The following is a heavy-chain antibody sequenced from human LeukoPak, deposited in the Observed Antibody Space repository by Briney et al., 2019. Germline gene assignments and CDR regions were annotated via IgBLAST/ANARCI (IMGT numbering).Heavy chain of an antibody. Sequence: ASVKVSCKASGGTFSSYAISWVRQAPGQGLEWMGGIIPIFGTANYAQKFQGRVTITADKSTSTAYMELSSLRSEDTAVYYCARVLDSGYDSDDGMDVWGQGTTVTVSS. CDR3: ARVLDSGYDSDDGMDV. CDR2: IIPIFGTA. J-gene: IGHJ6*02. V-gene: IGHV1-69*06. D-gene: IGHD5-12*01. CDR1: GGTFSSYA.